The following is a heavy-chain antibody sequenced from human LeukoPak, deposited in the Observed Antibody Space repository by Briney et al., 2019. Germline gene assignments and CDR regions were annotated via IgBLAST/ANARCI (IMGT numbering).Heavy chain of an antibody. CDR1: GYSISSGYY. J-gene: IGHJ3*02. CDR2: IYHSGST. Sequence: SETLSLTCTVSGYSISSGYYWGWIRQPPGKGLEWIGSIYHSGSTYYNPSLKSRVTISVDTSKNQFSLKLSSVTAADTAVYYCASEWVDAFDIWGQGTMVTVSS. CDR3: ASEWVDAFDI. V-gene: IGHV4-38-2*02. D-gene: IGHD1-26*01.